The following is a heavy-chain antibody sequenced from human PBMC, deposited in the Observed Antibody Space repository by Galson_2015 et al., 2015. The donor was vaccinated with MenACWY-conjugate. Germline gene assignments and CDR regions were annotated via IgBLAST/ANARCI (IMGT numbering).Heavy chain of an antibody. V-gene: IGHV3-11*06. J-gene: IGHJ4*02. D-gene: IGHD3-10*01. Sequence: SLRLSCAAYGFTFSDYHMTWIRQAPGKGLEWISYIYSYSTYTDYADSVKGRFTISRDNAKNSLYLQMNSLRDEDTAVYYCARVGTAVSPSSYEPHFDYWGQGTLVTVSS. CDR1: GFTFSDYH. CDR2: IYSYSTYT. CDR3: ARVGTAVSPSSYEPHFDY.